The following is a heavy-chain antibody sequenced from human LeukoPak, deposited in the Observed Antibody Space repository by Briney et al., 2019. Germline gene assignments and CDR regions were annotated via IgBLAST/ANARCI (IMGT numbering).Heavy chain of an antibody. CDR1: GYSFTSYW. J-gene: IGHJ4*02. CDR3: ARQYYDRSGYYPYFDY. V-gene: IGHV5-51*01. Sequence: GESLKISCKGSGYSFTSYWIGWVRQMPGKGLEWMGIIYPGDSDTRYSPSFQGQVTISADKSISTAYLQWSSLKAPDTAMYYCARQYYDRSGYYPYFDYWGQGTLVTVSS. D-gene: IGHD3-22*01. CDR2: IYPGDSDT.